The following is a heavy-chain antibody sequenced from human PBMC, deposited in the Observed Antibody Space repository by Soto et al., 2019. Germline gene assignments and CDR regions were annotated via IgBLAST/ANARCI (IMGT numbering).Heavy chain of an antibody. CDR1: GYPFTDYY. D-gene: IGHD6-19*01. Sequence: ASVKVSCKTSGYPFTDYYLNWVRQAPGQGLEHLGWINPRTGGTSYPQKFQGRVTMTRVTSINTAYLELSRLTSDDTALYYCARDVAGDDYFDSWGQGTPVTVSS. CDR3: ARDVAGDDYFDS. J-gene: IGHJ4*02. CDR2: INPRTGGT. V-gene: IGHV1-2*02.